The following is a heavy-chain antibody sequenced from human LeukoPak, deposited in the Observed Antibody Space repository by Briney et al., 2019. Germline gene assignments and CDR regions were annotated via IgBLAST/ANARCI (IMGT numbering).Heavy chain of an antibody. CDR2: ISSNGGST. V-gene: IGHV3-64*01. D-gene: IGHD5-24*01. CDR1: GFTFSSYA. Sequence: GGSLRLSCAASGFTFSSYAMHWVRQAPGKGLEYVSAISSNGGSTYYANSVKGRFTISRDNSKYTLHLQMGSLRAEDMAVYYCARERMERDGYNYLDYWGQGTLVTVSS. J-gene: IGHJ4*02. CDR3: ARERMERDGYNYLDY.